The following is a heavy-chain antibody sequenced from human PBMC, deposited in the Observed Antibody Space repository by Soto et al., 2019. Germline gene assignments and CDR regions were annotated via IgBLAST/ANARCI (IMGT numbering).Heavy chain of an antibody. CDR1: GFTFTNFA. D-gene: IGHD6-19*01. CDR3: AKDATRSSGWYHFDY. CDR2: INDSGDST. V-gene: IGHV3-23*01. J-gene: IGHJ4*02. Sequence: GSLRLSCAASGFTFTNFAMGWVRQAPGKGLEWVSVINDSGDSTYYADSVKGRFTISRDNSKDTLYLLMNSLRAEDTAIYYCAKDATRSSGWYHFDYWGQGALVTVSS.